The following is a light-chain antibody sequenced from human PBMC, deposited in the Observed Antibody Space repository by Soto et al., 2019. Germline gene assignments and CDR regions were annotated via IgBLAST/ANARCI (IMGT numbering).Light chain of an antibody. CDR3: QKYNSAPLT. Sequence: DGQMTQSPSSLSAFVGDRVTITCRASQGISPYLAWFQQKPGKVPTLLIYATSTLQSGVPSRFSGSGSGTDFTLTVTSLQPEDVGTYYCQKYNSAPLTLGGGTKVEIK. V-gene: IGKV1-27*01. CDR2: ATS. J-gene: IGKJ4*01. CDR1: QGISPY.